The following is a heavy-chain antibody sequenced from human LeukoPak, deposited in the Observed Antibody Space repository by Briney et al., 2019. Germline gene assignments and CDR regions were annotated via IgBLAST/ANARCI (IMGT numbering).Heavy chain of an antibody. CDR3: ARGRRDYSSGWYYDLYYFDY. V-gene: IGHV4-39*07. Sequence: SETLSFTCTVSGGSISSGGYYWSWIRQPPGKGLEWIGEINHSGSTNYNPSLKSRVTISVDTSKNQFSLKLSSVTAADTAVYYCARGRRDYSSGWYYDLYYFDYWGQGTLVTVSS. J-gene: IGHJ4*02. CDR1: GGSISSGGYY. D-gene: IGHD6-19*01. CDR2: INHSGST.